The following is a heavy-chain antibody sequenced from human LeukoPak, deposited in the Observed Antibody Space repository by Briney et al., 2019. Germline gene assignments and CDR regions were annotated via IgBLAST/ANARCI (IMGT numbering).Heavy chain of an antibody. D-gene: IGHD3-10*01. CDR2: IYPGDSDT. Sequence: GESLKISCKGSGYSFTSYWIGWVRPMPGKGLEWMGIIYPGDSDTRYSPSFQGQVTISADKSISTAYLQWSSLKASDTAMYYCARLDGSGSYYYYYGMDVWGQGTTVTVSS. V-gene: IGHV5-51*01. J-gene: IGHJ6*02. CDR1: GYSFTSYW. CDR3: ARLDGSGSYYYYYGMDV.